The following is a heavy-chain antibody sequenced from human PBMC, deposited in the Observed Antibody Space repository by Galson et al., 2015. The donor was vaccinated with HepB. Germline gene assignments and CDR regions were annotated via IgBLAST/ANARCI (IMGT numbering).Heavy chain of an antibody. CDR2: ISSSSSYI. CDR1: GFTFSSYA. J-gene: IGHJ4*02. D-gene: IGHD3-22*01. Sequence: SLRLSCAASGFTFSSYAMSWVRQAPGKGLEWVSSISSSSSYIYYADSVKGRFTISRDNAKNSLYLQMNSLRAEDTAVYYCARSPSITMIVRWGQGTLVTVSS. V-gene: IGHV3-21*01. CDR3: ARSPSITMIVR.